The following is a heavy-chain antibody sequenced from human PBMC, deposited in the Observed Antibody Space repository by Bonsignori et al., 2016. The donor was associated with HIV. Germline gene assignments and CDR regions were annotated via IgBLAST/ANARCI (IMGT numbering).Heavy chain of an antibody. CDR2: ISSSSSHI. CDR1: GLTFSSYG. D-gene: IGHD6-13*01. CDR3: AGIAVAGTELFDY. V-gene: IGHV3-21*01. Sequence: GESLKISCAASGLTFSSYGMNWVRQAPGKGLEWVSSISSSSSHIYYADSVKGRFTISRDNAKNSLYLQMNSLRAEDTAVYYCAGIAVAGTELFDYWGQGALVTVSS. J-gene: IGHJ4*02.